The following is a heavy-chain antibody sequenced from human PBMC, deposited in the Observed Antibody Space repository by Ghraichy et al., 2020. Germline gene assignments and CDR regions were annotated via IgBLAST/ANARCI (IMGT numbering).Heavy chain of an antibody. Sequence: GGSLRLSCAASGFTFSGSSMHWVRQASGKGLEWVGRIRSKANSYATAYAASVKGRFTIYREDSKNTPYLQMNSLKTEDTAVYYCTRPWTGSDGSNDYWSQGNLVTVSP. V-gene: IGHV3-73*01. D-gene: IGHD5-24*01. CDR3: TRPWTGSDGSNDY. CDR1: GFTFSGSS. J-gene: IGHJ4*02. CDR2: IRSKANSYAT.